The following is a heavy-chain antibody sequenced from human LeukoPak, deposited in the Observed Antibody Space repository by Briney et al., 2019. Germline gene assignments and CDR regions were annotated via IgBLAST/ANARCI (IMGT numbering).Heavy chain of an antibody. V-gene: IGHV3-30-3*01. J-gene: IGHJ3*02. CDR3: ARDPYYYDSSANDAFDI. CDR2: ISYDGSNK. D-gene: IGHD3-22*01. Sequence: GGSLRLSCAASGLTFSSYAMHWVRQAPGKGLEWVAVISYDGSNKYYADSVKGRFTISRDNSKNTLYLQMNSLRAEDTAVYYCARDPYYYDSSANDAFDIWGQGTMVTVSS. CDR1: GLTFSSYA.